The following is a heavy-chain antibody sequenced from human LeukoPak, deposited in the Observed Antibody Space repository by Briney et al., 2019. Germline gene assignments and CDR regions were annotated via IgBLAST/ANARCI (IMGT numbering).Heavy chain of an antibody. V-gene: IGHV1-2*02. Sequence: ASVKVPCKASGYTFTDHYMHWVRQAPGQGFEWMGWINPNSGDTNYAQKFQGRVTMTRDTSISTAHMELSRLRSDDTAVYYCARANFLYCSSTTCLFDYWGQGTLVIVSS. CDR1: GYTFTDHY. D-gene: IGHD2-2*01. CDR2: INPNSGDT. J-gene: IGHJ4*02. CDR3: ARANFLYCSSTTCLFDY.